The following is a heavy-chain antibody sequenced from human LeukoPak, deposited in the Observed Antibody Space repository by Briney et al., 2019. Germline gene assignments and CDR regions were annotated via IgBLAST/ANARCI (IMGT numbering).Heavy chain of an antibody. J-gene: IGHJ4*02. CDR3: AKDAGVTSYYPFDY. Sequence: GGSLRLSCAASGFTFSSFAMSWVRRPPGKGLQWVSAISKSGASTDYADSVKGRFTISRDNSKSTLYLQMNSLRAEDTTIYYCAKDAGVTSYYPFDYWGQGTPVTVSS. CDR1: GFTFSSFA. CDR2: ISKSGAST. D-gene: IGHD3-9*01. V-gene: IGHV3-23*01.